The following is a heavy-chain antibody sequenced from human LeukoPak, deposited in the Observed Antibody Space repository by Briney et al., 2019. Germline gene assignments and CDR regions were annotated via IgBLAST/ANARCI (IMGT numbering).Heavy chain of an antibody. D-gene: IGHD6-19*01. CDR3: ARQGVGSGWYYFDY. CDR1: GYSISSGHY. J-gene: IGHJ4*02. CDR2: IFHSGNT. V-gene: IGHV4-38-2*02. Sequence: SETLSLTCTVSGYSISSGHYWGWIRQPPGKGLEWIGNIFHSGNTYYNPSLKSRVTISVDTSKNQFSLKLSSVTAADTAVYYCARQGVGSGWYYFDYWGQGTLVTVSS.